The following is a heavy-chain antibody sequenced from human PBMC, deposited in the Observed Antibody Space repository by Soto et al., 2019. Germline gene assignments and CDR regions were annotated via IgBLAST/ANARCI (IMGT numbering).Heavy chain of an antibody. V-gene: IGHV1-69*01. Sequence: QVQLVQSGAEVKKPGSSVKASCKASGGTFSSYAISWVRQAPGQGLEWMGGIIPIFGTANYAQKFQGRVTITADESTSTAYMELSSLRSEDTAVYYCARGHGSSRYYLAEYSQHWGQGTLVTVSS. D-gene: IGHD3-22*01. CDR1: GGTFSSYA. J-gene: IGHJ1*01. CDR3: ARGHGSSRYYLAEYSQH. CDR2: IIPIFGTA.